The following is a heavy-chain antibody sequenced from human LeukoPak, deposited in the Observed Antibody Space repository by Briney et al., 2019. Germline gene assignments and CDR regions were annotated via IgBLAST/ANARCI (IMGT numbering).Heavy chain of an antibody. D-gene: IGHD2-15*01. Sequence: GASVKVSCKASGYTFTSYYMHWVRQAPGQGLEWMGIINPSGGSTSYAQKFQGRVTMTRDMSTSTVYMELSSLRSEDTAVYYCARDGSGDEGWFDPWGQGTLVTVSS. V-gene: IGHV1-46*01. CDR2: INPSGGST. CDR1: GYTFTSYY. CDR3: ARDGSGDEGWFDP. J-gene: IGHJ5*02.